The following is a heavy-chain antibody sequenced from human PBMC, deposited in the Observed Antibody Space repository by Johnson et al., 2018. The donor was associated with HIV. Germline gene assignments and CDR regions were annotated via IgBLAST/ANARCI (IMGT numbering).Heavy chain of an antibody. CDR1: GFTFSSYG. D-gene: IGHD2/OR15-2a*01. CDR3: AKDLSYPKTRAFDI. J-gene: IGHJ3*02. CDR2: IWYDGSNK. Sequence: QVQLVESGGGVVQPGRSLRLSCAASGFTFSSYGMHWVRQAPGKGLEWVAVIWYDGSNKYYADSVKGRFTISRDNSKNTLYLQMYSLRAEDTAVYYCAKDLSYPKTRAFDIWGQGTMVTVSS. V-gene: IGHV3-33*06.